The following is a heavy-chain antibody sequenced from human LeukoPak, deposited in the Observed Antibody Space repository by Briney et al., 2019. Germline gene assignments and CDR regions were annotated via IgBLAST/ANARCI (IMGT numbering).Heavy chain of an antibody. CDR3: ARGRIAAAGGSDY. CDR1: GFTFSSYS. V-gene: IGHV3-64*01. CDR2: ISSEGGST. J-gene: IGHJ4*02. Sequence: GGSLRLSCAASGFTFSSYSMHWVRQAPGKGLEYVSSISSEGGSTYYANSVKDRFTISRDNSKNTLYLQIGSLRPEDMAVYYCARGRIAAAGGSDYWGQGTLVTVSS. D-gene: IGHD6-13*01.